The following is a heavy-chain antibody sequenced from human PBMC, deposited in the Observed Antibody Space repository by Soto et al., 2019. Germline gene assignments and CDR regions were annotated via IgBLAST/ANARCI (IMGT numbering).Heavy chain of an antibody. Sequence: DVQVVESGGGLVKPGGSLRLSCAAYGFSFSSYSMNWVRQAPGKGLEWVSSITGSGGYTYYAGSLKGRFTISRDNAKHSLFLQMNSLRAEDTAVYFCARGVMAAAGSEVDYWGQGTLVTVSS. D-gene: IGHD6-13*01. V-gene: IGHV3-21*01. CDR2: ITGSGGYT. CDR3: ARGVMAAAGSEVDY. CDR1: GFSFSSYS. J-gene: IGHJ4*02.